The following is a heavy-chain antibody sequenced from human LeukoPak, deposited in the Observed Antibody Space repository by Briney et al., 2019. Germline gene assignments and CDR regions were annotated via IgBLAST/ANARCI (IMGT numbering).Heavy chain of an antibody. Sequence: SETLSLTCAVYGGSLSYYYWSWIRQSPEKGLEWIGEINRSGSTNYNPSLKSRVSISVDTSKNQFSLRLSSVTAADTAVYYCARGGFYCGDDCYVDYWGQGTLVTVPS. CDR2: INRSGST. CDR1: GGSLSYYY. V-gene: IGHV4-34*01. J-gene: IGHJ4*02. CDR3: ARGGFYCGDDCYVDY. D-gene: IGHD2-21*02.